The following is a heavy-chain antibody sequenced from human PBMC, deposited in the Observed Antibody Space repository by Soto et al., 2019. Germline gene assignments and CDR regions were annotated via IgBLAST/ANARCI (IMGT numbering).Heavy chain of an antibody. CDR2: IIPVFGTV. CDR3: AKVMAASGYDS. D-gene: IGHD3-16*01. Sequence: QVKLVQSGAEVKKPGSSVKVSCKASGGTFGNSAISWVRQDPGQGLEWMGGIIPVFGTVNYAQKFEGRVTITADESKSTVFMEVSKLTSEDTAVYYCAKVMAASGYDSWGQGTLVTVSS. J-gene: IGHJ4*02. V-gene: IGHV1-69*01. CDR1: GGTFGNSA.